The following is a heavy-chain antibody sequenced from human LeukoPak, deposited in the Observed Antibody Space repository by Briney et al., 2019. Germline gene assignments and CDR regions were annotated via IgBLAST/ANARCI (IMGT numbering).Heavy chain of an antibody. CDR1: GYTFTSYG. V-gene: IGHV1-18*01. D-gene: IGHD6-13*01. Sequence: ASVKVSCKASGYTFTSYGISWVRQALGQGLEWMGWISAYNGNTNYAQKLQGRVTMTTDTSTSTAYMELRSLRSDDTAVYYCARDSSAGSLYYYYYGMDVWGQGTTVTVSS. CDR2: ISAYNGNT. J-gene: IGHJ6*02. CDR3: ARDSSAGSLYYYYYGMDV.